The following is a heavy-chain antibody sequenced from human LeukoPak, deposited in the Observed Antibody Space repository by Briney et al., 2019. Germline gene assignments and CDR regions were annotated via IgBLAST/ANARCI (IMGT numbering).Heavy chain of an antibody. CDR1: GGTFSSYA. J-gene: IGHJ4*02. CDR3: ARGRDKTTSPAIDY. CDR2: ISPKSGDT. D-gene: IGHD2-2*01. V-gene: IGHV1-2*02. Sequence: GASVKVSCKASGGTFSSYAISWVRQAPGQGHEWMGWISPKSGDTNYAQNFQGRVTMTRDTSISTAYMELSRLTSDDTAVYYCARGRDKTTSPAIDYWGQGTLVTVSS.